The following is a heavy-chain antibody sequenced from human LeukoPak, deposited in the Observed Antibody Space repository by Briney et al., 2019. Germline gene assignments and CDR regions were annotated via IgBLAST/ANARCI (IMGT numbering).Heavy chain of an antibody. J-gene: IGHJ6*03. V-gene: IGHV1-2*02. Sequence: ASVKVSCKASGYTFTGYYMHWVRQAPGQGLEWMGWINPNSGGTNYAQKFQGRVTMTRDTSISTAYMELSRLRSDDTAVYYCARDRDYPYYYYYYMDVWRKGTTVNISS. D-gene: IGHD4-17*01. CDR3: ARDRDYPYYYYYYMDV. CDR2: INPNSGGT. CDR1: GYTFTGYY.